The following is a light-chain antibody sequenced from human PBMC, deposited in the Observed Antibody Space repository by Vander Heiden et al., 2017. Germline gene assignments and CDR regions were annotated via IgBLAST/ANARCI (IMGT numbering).Light chain of an antibody. V-gene: IGLV1-44*01. CDR1: NSNIGSNT. J-gene: IGLJ2*01. CDR2: TNN. Sequence: QSVLTPPPSASGTPGQRVTISCSGSNSNIGSNTVNWYQQRPGTAPKLLIYTNNQRPSGVPDRFSGSKSGTSASLAISGLQSEEEADYYCAAWDDSLNGVVFGGGTKLTVL. CDR3: AAWDDSLNGVV.